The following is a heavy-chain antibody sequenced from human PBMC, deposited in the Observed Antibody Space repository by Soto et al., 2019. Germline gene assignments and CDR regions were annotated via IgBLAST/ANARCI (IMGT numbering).Heavy chain of an antibody. CDR3: AKGPTVVTLGLNHYYYYGMDV. CDR1: GFTFSSYG. CDR2: ISYDRSNK. J-gene: IGHJ6*02. V-gene: IGHV3-30*18. Sequence: GGSLRLSCAASGFTFSSYGMHWVRQAPGKGLEWVAVISYDRSNKYYADSVKGRFTISRDNSKNTLYLQMNSLRAEDTAVYYCAKGPTVVTLGLNHYYYYGMDVWGQGTTVTVSS. D-gene: IGHD2-21*02.